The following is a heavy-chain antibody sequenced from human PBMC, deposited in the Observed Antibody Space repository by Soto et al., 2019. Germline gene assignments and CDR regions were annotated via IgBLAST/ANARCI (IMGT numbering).Heavy chain of an antibody. V-gene: IGHV3-11*06. Sequence: PGGSLRLSCAASGFTFSDYYMSWIRQAPGKGLEWVSYISSSSSYTNYADSVKGRFTISRDNAKNSLYLQMNSLRAEDTAVYYCAKYYDSSGYPCSMDVWGQGTTVTVSS. D-gene: IGHD3-22*01. J-gene: IGHJ6*02. CDR1: GFTFSDYY. CDR2: ISSSSSYT. CDR3: AKYYDSSGYPCSMDV.